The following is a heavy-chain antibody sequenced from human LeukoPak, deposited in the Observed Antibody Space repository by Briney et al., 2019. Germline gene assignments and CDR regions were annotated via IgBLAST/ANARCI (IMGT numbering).Heavy chain of an antibody. Sequence: GASVKVSCKASGYTFTGYYMHWVRQAPGQGLEWMAWINPKSGGTNYAQRFQGRVTMTRDTSIRTAYMELRRLRSDDTAVYYCARGGDYYDSSGYSSDAFDVWGQGTMVTVSS. CDR2: INPKSGGT. V-gene: IGHV1-2*02. D-gene: IGHD3-22*01. CDR3: ARGGDYYDSSGYSSDAFDV. J-gene: IGHJ3*01. CDR1: GYTFTGYY.